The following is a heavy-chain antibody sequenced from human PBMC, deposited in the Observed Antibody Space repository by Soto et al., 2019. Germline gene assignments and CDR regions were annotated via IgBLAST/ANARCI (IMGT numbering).Heavy chain of an antibody. CDR3: ARGREGLNYDFWGGSYYYYGMDV. CDR1: GGSISSYY. CDR2: IYYSGST. D-gene: IGHD3-3*01. J-gene: IGHJ6*02. Sequence: SETLSLTCTVSGGSISSYYWSWIRQPPGKGLEWIGYIYYSGSTNYNPSLKSRVTVSVDTSKNQFSLKLSSVTAADTAVYYCARGREGLNYDFWGGSYYYYGMDVWGQGTTVTVSS. V-gene: IGHV4-59*01.